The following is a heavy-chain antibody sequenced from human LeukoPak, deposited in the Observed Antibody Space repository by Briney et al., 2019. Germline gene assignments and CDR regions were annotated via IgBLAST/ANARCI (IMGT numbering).Heavy chain of an antibody. J-gene: IGHJ4*02. CDR2: ISGSGGST. V-gene: IGHV3-23*01. CDR3: AKDVTMVRGVIIPVLFDY. D-gene: IGHD3-10*01. CDR1: GFTFSSYA. Sequence: GGSLRLSCAVSGFTFSSYAMSWVRQAPGKGLEWVSAISGSGGSTYYADSVKGRFTISRDNSKNTLYLQMNSLRAEDTAVYYCAKDVTMVRGVIIPVLFDYWGQGTLVTVSS.